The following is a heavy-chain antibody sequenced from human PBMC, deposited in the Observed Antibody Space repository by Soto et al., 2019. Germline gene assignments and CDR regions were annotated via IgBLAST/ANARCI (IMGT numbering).Heavy chain of an antibody. J-gene: IGHJ4*02. Sequence: QVPLVESGGGVVQPGRSLRLSCAASGFTFSIYAMHWVRQAPGKGLEWVAVISYDVYNKNYADSVKGRFTISRDNSENTLYLQMDSLRAEDTAVYYCARDSKGGDSYPYYFDYWGQGTLVTVSS. CDR3: ARDSKGGDSYPYYFDY. V-gene: IGHV3-30*14. CDR1: GFTFSIYA. CDR2: ISYDVYNK. D-gene: IGHD4-17*01.